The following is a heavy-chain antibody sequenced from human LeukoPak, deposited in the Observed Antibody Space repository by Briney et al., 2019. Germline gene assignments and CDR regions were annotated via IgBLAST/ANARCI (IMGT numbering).Heavy chain of an antibody. CDR3: ARLSIAAAGTVFDY. D-gene: IGHD6-13*01. CDR2: IYYSGST. CDR1: GGSISSYY. Sequence: ETSETLSLTCTVSGGSISSYYWSWIRQPPGKGLEWIGYIYYSGSTNYNPSLKSRVTISVDTSKNQFSLKLSSVTAADTAVYYCARLSIAAAGTVFDYWGQGTLVTVSS. V-gene: IGHV4-59*01. J-gene: IGHJ4*02.